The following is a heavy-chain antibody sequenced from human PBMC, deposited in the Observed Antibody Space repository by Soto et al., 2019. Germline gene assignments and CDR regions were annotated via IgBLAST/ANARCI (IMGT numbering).Heavy chain of an antibody. CDR1: GFTFSSYG. J-gene: IGHJ4*02. CDR3: ASEGYCSGGSCYSAVPTY. Sequence: QVQLVESGGGVVQPGRSLRLSCAASGFTFSSYGMHWVRQAPGKGLEWVAVIWYDGSNKYYADSVKGRFTISRDNSKNTLYLQMNSLRAEDTAVYYCASEGYCSGGSCYSAVPTYWGQGTLVTVSS. D-gene: IGHD2-15*01. CDR2: IWYDGSNK. V-gene: IGHV3-33*01.